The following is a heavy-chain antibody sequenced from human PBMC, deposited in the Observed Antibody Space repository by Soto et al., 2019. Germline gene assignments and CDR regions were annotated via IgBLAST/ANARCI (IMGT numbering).Heavy chain of an antibody. CDR2: IIPIFGTA. CDR3: ARVPGRIAADDYYYYGMDV. J-gene: IGHJ6*02. D-gene: IGHD6-13*01. V-gene: IGHV1-69*01. CDR1: GGTFSSYA. Sequence: QVQLVQSGAEVKKPGSSVKVSCKASGGTFSSYAISWVRQAPGQGLEWMGGIIPIFGTANYAQKFQGRVTITADESTSTAYMELSSLRSEDTAVYYCARVPGRIAADDYYYYGMDVWGQGTTVTVSS.